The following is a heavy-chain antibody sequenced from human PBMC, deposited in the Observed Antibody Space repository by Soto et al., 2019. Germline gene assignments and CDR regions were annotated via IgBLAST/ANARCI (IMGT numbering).Heavy chain of an antibody. CDR2: INHSGST. CDR3: ASPRVYRGGY. Sequence: SETLSLTCAVYGGSFSGYYWSWIRQPPGKGLEWIGEINHSGSTNYNPSLKSRVTISVDTSKNQFSLKLSSVTAADTAVYYCASPRVYRGGYWGQGTLVTVSS. V-gene: IGHV4-34*01. J-gene: IGHJ4*02. D-gene: IGHD1-26*01. CDR1: GGSFSGYY.